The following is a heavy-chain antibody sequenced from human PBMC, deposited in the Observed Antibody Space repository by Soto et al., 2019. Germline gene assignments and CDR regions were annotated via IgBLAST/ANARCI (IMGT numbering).Heavy chain of an antibody. J-gene: IGHJ6*02. Sequence: GASVKVSCKASGYTFTSYAMHWVRQAPGQRLEWMGWINAGNGNTKYSQKFQGRVTITRDTSASTAYMELSSLRSEDTAVYYCARVGIVVVPAAQPHFGDGMNVWGQGTTVTVSS. CDR1: GYTFTSYA. V-gene: IGHV1-3*01. CDR3: ARVGIVVVPAAQPHFGDGMNV. D-gene: IGHD2-2*01. CDR2: INAGNGNT.